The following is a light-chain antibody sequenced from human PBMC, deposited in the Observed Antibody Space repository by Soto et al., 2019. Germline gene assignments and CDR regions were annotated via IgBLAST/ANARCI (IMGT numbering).Light chain of an antibody. V-gene: IGLV2-14*01. Sequence: QSALTQPASVSWSPGQSITISCTGTSSDVGGYNYVSWYQQHPGKAPKLMIYDVSNRPSGVSNRFSGSKSGNTASLTISGLQAEDEADYYCSSYTSSSTLAVFGGGTKVTVL. CDR1: SSDVGGYNY. CDR3: SSYTSSSTLAV. CDR2: DVS. J-gene: IGLJ2*01.